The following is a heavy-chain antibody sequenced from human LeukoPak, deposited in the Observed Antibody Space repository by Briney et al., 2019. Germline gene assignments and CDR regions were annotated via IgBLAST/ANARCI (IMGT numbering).Heavy chain of an antibody. CDR2: IYTSGST. Sequence: SETLSLTCTVSGGSISSYYWSWIRQPAGKGLEWIGRIYTSGSTNYNPSLKSRVTMSVDTSKNQFSLKLSSVTAADTAVYYCGREYDSSGYVYAFDIWGQGTMVTVSS. J-gene: IGHJ3*02. D-gene: IGHD3-22*01. CDR3: GREYDSSGYVYAFDI. V-gene: IGHV4-4*07. CDR1: GGSISSYY.